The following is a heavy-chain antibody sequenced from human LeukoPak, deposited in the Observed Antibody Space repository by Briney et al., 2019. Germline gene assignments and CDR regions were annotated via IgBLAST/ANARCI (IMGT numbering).Heavy chain of an antibody. D-gene: IGHD3-16*01. V-gene: IGHV3-48*04. CDR2: IDSSTRTI. CDR1: GFTFSTYS. J-gene: IGHJ4*02. Sequence: GGSLRLSCAASGFTFSTYSMNWVRQAPGKGLEWISFIDSSTRTIFYADSVKGRFTISRDNAKNSLFLQMNSLRVEDTAVYYCARRVPSQVITDYFDYWGQGTLVTVSS. CDR3: ARRVPSQVITDYFDY.